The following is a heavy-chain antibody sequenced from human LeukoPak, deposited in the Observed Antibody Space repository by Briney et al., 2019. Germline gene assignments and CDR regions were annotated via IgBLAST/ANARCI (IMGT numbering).Heavy chain of an antibody. CDR3: ARNAGSYFEFAP. V-gene: IGHV1-18*01. CDR2: ISGNSGKT. CDR1: GYTFSTYG. Sequence: ASVKVSCKTSGYTFSTYGLSWVRQAPGQGLEWMGWISGNSGKTHYAQRFQDRVTLTTDTSSTTAFMELRSLRSDDTAMYYCARNAGSYFEFAPWGQGTLVTVSS. D-gene: IGHD1-26*01. J-gene: IGHJ5*02.